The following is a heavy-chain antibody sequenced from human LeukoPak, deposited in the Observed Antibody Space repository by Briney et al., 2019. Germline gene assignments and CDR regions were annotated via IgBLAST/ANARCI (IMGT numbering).Heavy chain of an antibody. CDR1: GGSITTTSTY. Sequence: SETLSLTCTVSGGSITTTSTYWGWIRQPPGKGLVWIGSIYYSGTTYYNPSLKSRVTIFVDTSKNQFSLKLSSVTAADMATYYCARSIAGDGPTHNWFGPWGQGALVTVSS. V-gene: IGHV4-39*01. CDR2: IYYSGTT. J-gene: IGHJ5*02. CDR3: ARSIAGDGPTHNWFGP. D-gene: IGHD6-13*01.